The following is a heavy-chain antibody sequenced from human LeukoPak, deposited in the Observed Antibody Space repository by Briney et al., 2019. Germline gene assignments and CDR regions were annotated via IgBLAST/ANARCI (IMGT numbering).Heavy chain of an antibody. J-gene: IGHJ3*02. D-gene: IGHD5-18*01. V-gene: IGHV4-59*01. CDR2: IYYSGST. CDR1: GGSISSYY. CDR3: ARSGYSYGADAFDI. Sequence: SETLSLTCIVSGGSISSYYWSWIRQPPGKGLEWIGYIYYSGSTNYNPSLKSRVTISVATSKNQFSLRLSSVTAADTAVYYCARSGYSYGADAFDIWGQGTMVTVSS.